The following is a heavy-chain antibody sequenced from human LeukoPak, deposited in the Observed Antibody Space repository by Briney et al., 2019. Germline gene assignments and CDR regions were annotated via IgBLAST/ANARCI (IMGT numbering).Heavy chain of an antibody. D-gene: IGHD6-13*01. CDR2: INPNSGGT. Sequence: ASVKVSCKASGYTFTGYYMHWVRQAPGQGLEWMGWINPNSGGTNYAQKFQGWVTMTRDTSISTAYMELSRLRSDDTAVYYCARSIAAASHAFDIWGQGTMVTVSS. CDR1: GYTFTGYY. V-gene: IGHV1-2*04. J-gene: IGHJ3*02. CDR3: ARSIAAASHAFDI.